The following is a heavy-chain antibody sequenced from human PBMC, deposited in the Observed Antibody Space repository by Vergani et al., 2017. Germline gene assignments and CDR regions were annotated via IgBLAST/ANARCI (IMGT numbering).Heavy chain of an antibody. CDR1: GYTFTSYG. D-gene: IGHD6-19*01. CDR3: ARDDIAVAGQGGWYFVY. Sequence: QVQLVQSGAEVKKPGASVKVSCKASGYTFTSYGISWVRQAPGQGLEWMGWISAYNGNTNYAQKLQGRVTMTTDTSTSTAYMGLRSLRSDDTAVSYCARDDIAVAGQGGWYFVYWGQGTRVTVSS. J-gene: IGHJ4*02. V-gene: IGHV1-18*01. CDR2: ISAYNGNT.